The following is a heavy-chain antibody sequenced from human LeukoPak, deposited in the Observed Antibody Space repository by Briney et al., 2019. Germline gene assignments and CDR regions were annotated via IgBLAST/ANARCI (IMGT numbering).Heavy chain of an antibody. Sequence: GGSLRLSRTASGFTFGDYAMSWVRQAPGKGLEWVGFIRSKAYGGTTEYAASAKGRFTISRDDSKSIAYLQMNSLKTEDTAVYYCTRGRIVGNPLDYWGQGTLVTVSS. CDR3: TRGRIVGNPLDY. CDR1: GFTFGDYA. V-gene: IGHV3-49*04. J-gene: IGHJ4*02. D-gene: IGHD1-26*01. CDR2: IRSKAYGGTT.